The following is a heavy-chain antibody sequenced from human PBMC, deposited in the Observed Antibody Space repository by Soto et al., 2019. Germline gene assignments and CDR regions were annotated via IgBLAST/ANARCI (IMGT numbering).Heavy chain of an antibody. Sequence: GGSLRLSCAASGFTFSSYAMHWVRQAPGKGLEWVAVISYDGSNRYYADSVKGRFTISRDNSKNTLYLQMNSLRAEDTAVYYCAREKYYYDSSGYYDAFDIWGQGTMVTVSS. CDR2: ISYDGSNR. V-gene: IGHV3-30-3*01. CDR1: GFTFSSYA. CDR3: AREKYYYDSSGYYDAFDI. D-gene: IGHD3-22*01. J-gene: IGHJ3*02.